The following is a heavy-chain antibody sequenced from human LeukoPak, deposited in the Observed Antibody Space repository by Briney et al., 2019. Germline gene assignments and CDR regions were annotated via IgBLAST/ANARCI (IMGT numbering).Heavy chain of an antibody. CDR3: ATLGSYYEGRHQDY. V-gene: IGHV1-24*01. CDR1: GYTLTELS. J-gene: IGHJ4*02. Sequence: ASVKVSCKVSGYTLTELSMHWVRQAPGKGLEWMGGFDPEDGETIYAQKFQGRVTMTEDTSTDTAYMELSSLRSEDTAVYYCATLGSYYEGRHQDYWGQGTLVTVSS. CDR2: FDPEDGET. D-gene: IGHD1-26*01.